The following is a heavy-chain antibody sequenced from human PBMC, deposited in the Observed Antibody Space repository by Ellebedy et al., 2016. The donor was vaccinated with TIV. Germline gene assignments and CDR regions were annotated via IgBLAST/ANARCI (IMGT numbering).Heavy chain of an antibody. CDR3: AGDYGAYFDY. D-gene: IGHD4-17*01. J-gene: IGHJ4*02. CDR1: GGSISSYY. CDR2: IYYSGST. Sequence: MPSETLSFTCTVSGGSISSYYWSWIRQPPGKGLEWIGYIYYSGSTNYNPSLKSRVTISVDMSKNQFSLRLSSVTAADTAVYYCAGDYGAYFDYWGQGTLVTVSS. V-gene: IGHV4-59*08.